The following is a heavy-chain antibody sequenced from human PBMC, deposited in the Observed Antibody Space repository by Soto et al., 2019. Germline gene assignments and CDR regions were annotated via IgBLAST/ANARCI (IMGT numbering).Heavy chain of an antibody. CDR3: AKDRIPISGSYTPGY. CDR1: GFTFSSYW. D-gene: IGHD1-26*01. V-gene: IGHV3-74*01. Sequence: GGSLRLSCAASGFTFSSYWMHWVRQAPGKGLEWVTTINADGGGTNYADSVRGRFTISRDNSKNTLYLQTNSLRAEDTAVYYCAKDRIPISGSYTPGYWGQGTLVTVSS. CDR2: INADGGGT. J-gene: IGHJ4*02.